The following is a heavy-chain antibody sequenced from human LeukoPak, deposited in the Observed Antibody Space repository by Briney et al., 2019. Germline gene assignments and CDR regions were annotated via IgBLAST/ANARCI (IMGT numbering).Heavy chain of an antibody. Sequence: PGGSLRLSCAASGFTFSSYWMSWIRQAPGKGLEWVANIKQDGSEKYYVDSVKGRFTISRDNAKNSLYLQMNSLRAEDTAVYYCARRAVDNSYYYYMDVWGKGTTVTVSS. D-gene: IGHD6-19*01. CDR1: GFTFSSYW. J-gene: IGHJ6*03. V-gene: IGHV3-7*01. CDR2: IKQDGSEK. CDR3: ARRAVDNSYYYYMDV.